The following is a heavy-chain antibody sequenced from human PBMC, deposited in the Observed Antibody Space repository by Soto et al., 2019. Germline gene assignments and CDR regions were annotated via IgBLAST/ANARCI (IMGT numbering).Heavy chain of an antibody. Sequence: QVQLVESGGALVKPGGSLRLSCAASGFDFSDYYMTWIRQAPGQGLEWLSSISSRGTSISYADSVKGRFTISRDNIENSLFLHRNSLRAEDTAVYYCARSVGYSSYFDFWGQGTLGTVSS. CDR2: ISSRGTSI. D-gene: IGHD5-18*01. CDR1: GFDFSDYY. J-gene: IGHJ4*02. CDR3: ARSVGYSSYFDF. V-gene: IGHV3-11*01.